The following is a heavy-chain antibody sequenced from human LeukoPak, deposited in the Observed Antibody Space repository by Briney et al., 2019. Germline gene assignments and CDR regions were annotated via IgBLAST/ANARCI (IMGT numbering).Heavy chain of an antibody. CDR1: GFTFSNYA. V-gene: IGHV3-23*01. CDR2: ISGSGDNT. Sequence: GGSLRLSCAASGFTFSNYAMTWVRQAPGKGLEWVSAISGSGDNTYYADSVKGRFTISRDNSKNTLYLQMNSLRAEDTAVYYCAKGYFGSSDYWGQGTLVTVSS. J-gene: IGHJ4*02. D-gene: IGHD1-26*01. CDR3: AKGYFGSSDY.